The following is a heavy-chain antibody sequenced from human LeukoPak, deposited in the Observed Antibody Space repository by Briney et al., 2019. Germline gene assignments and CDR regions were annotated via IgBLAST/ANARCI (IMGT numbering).Heavy chain of an antibody. Sequence: PGRSLRLSCAASGFTFSSYGMHWVRQAPGKGLEWVAVISYDGSNKYYADSVKGRFTISRDNSKNTLYLQMNSLRAEDTAVYYCAKDAAIQYQLLWVYYYGMDVWGQGTTVTVSS. D-gene: IGHD2-2*01. J-gene: IGHJ6*02. CDR1: GFTFSSYG. V-gene: IGHV3-30*18. CDR3: AKDAAIQYQLLWVYYYGMDV. CDR2: ISYDGSNK.